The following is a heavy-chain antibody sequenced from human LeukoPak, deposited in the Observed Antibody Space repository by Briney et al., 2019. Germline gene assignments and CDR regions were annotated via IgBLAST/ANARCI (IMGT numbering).Heavy chain of an antibody. D-gene: IGHD5-18*01. Sequence: GGSLRLSCAASGFTVSSNYMNWVRQAPGKGLEWVSSISSSSSYIYYADSVKGRFTISRDNAKNSLYLQMNSLRAEDTAVYYCARDDTLTKGTLDYWGQGTLVTVSS. CDR3: ARDDTLTKGTLDY. CDR1: GFTVSSNY. J-gene: IGHJ4*02. CDR2: ISSSSSYI. V-gene: IGHV3-21*01.